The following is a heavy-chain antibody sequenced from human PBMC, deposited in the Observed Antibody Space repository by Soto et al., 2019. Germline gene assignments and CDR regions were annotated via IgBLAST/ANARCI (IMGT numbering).Heavy chain of an antibody. CDR2: ISGSGGST. CDR3: AKVMVKNWFDP. D-gene: IGHD5-18*01. V-gene: IGHV3-23*01. J-gene: IGHJ5*02. Sequence: GRSMRLSCAASGFTFSSYAMSWVLQAPGKGLEWVSGISGSGGSTYYADSVKGRFTFSRDNSKNTLYLQMNSLRAEDTAVYYCAKVMVKNWFDPWGQGTLVTVSS. CDR1: GFTFSSYA.